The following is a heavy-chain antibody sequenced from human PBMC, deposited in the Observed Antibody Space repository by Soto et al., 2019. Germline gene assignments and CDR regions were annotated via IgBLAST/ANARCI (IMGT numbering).Heavy chain of an antibody. V-gene: IGHV1-46*01. CDR1: GCTFTSYY. J-gene: IGHJ4*02. CDR2: INPSGGST. Sequence: ASVKVSCKASGCTFTSYYMHWVRQAPGQGLEWMGIINPSGGSTSYAQKFQGRVTMTRDTSTSTVYMELSSLRSEDTAVYYWARATVKYYYDSSGYYPTFGYWGQGTLVTVSS. CDR3: ARATVKYYYDSSGYYPTFGY. D-gene: IGHD3-22*01.